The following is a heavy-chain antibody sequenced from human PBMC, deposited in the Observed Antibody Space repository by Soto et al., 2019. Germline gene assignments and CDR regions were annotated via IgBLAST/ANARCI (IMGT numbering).Heavy chain of an antibody. CDR2: VNPILSMS. Sequence: QVQLMQSGAEVKRPESSVKVSCKASGDTFSFYSINWVRQAPGLGLEWMGRVNPILSMSNYAQRFQGRVTMTADKSTSTAYMELSGLRSEDTAMYYCATSYGSGYRAFDYWGQGALVTVSS. J-gene: IGHJ4*02. V-gene: IGHV1-69*04. CDR1: GDTFSFYS. CDR3: ATSYGSGYRAFDY. D-gene: IGHD3-10*01.